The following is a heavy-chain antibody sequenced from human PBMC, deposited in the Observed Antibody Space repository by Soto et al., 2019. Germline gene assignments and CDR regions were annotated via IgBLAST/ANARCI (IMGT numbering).Heavy chain of an antibody. D-gene: IGHD5-18*01. CDR2: INYSEIT. V-gene: IGHV4-34*01. J-gene: IGHJ6*02. CDR1: GGSFSGYY. CDR3: ARGKWSGYSDGTYYHGLDV. Sequence: SEILSLTCAVYGGSFSGYYWSWIRQPPGKGLEWIGEINYSEITKYNPSLKSRVTISLDTSKSQFSLKLNSVTAADTAVYYCARGKWSGYSDGTYYHGLDVWGQGTTVTVSS.